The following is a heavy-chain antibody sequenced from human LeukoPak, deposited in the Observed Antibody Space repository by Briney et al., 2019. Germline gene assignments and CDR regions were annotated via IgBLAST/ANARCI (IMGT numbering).Heavy chain of an antibody. D-gene: IGHD2-2*01. CDR1: GYTFTGYY. J-gene: IGHJ4*02. Sequence: ASVKVSCKASGYTFTGYYMHWVRQAPGQGLEWMGWINPNSGGTNYAQKFQGRVTMTRDTSISTAYMELSRLRSDDTAVYYCARDQDIVVVPAAGFDYWGQGTLVTVSS. CDR3: ARDQDIVVVPAAGFDY. CDR2: INPNSGGT. V-gene: IGHV1-2*02.